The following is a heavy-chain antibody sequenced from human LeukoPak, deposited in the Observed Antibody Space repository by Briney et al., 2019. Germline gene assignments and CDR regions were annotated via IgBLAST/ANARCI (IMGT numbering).Heavy chain of an antibody. J-gene: IGHJ4*02. Sequence: PGGSLRLSCAASGFTFSSYWMHWVRQAPGKGLEWVSAISGSGGSTYYADSVKGRFTISRDNSKNTLYLQMNSLRAEDTAVYYCAKALPGTLNGFDYWGQGTLVTVSS. D-gene: IGHD6-13*01. CDR3: AKALPGTLNGFDY. CDR2: ISGSGGST. V-gene: IGHV3-23*01. CDR1: GFTFSSYW.